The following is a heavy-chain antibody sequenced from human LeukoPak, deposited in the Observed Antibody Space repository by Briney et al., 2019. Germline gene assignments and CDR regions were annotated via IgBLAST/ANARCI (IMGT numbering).Heavy chain of an antibody. CDR3: AKDSHWRYDSSGYYPLDY. CDR1: GFTVSSNY. D-gene: IGHD3-22*01. V-gene: IGHV3-53*01. J-gene: IGHJ4*02. Sequence: GGSLRLSCAASGFTVSSNYMSWVRQASGKGLEWVSVIYSGGSTYYADSVKGRFTISGDNSKNTLYLQMNSLRAEDTAVYYCAKDSHWRYDSSGYYPLDYWGQGTLVTVSS. CDR2: IYSGGST.